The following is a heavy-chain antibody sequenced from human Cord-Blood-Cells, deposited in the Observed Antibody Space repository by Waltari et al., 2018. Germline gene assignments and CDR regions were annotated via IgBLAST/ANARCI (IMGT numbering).Heavy chain of an antibody. CDR1: GGTFRSYA. D-gene: IGHD3-10*01. CDR2: IIPIFGTA. V-gene: IGHV1-69*01. J-gene: IGHJ4*02. Sequence: QVQLVQSGAEVKKPGSAVKVSCKVSGGTFRSYAISWVRQAPGQGLEWMGGIIPIFGTANYAQKFQGRVTITADESTSTAYMELSSLRSEDTAVYYCARDPDYGSGSDYWGQGTLVTVSS. CDR3: ARDPDYGSGSDY.